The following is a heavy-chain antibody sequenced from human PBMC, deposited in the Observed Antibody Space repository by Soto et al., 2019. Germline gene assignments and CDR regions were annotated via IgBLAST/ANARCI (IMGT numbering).Heavy chain of an antibody. V-gene: IGHV4-31*03. D-gene: IGHD2-2*01. CDR3: ARDIVVVPAPSSHGYYYGMNV. Sequence: QVQLQESGPGLVKPSQTLSLTCTVSGGSISSGGYYWSWIRQHPGKGLEWIGYIYYSGSTYYNPSLKSRVTISVDTSKNQFSLKLSSVTAADTAVYYCARDIVVVPAPSSHGYYYGMNVWGQGTTVTVSS. J-gene: IGHJ6*02. CDR1: GGSISSGGYY. CDR2: IYYSGST.